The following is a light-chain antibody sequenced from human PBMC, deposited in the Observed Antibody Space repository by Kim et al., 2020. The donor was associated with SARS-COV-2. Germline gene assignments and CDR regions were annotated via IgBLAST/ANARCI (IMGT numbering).Light chain of an antibody. J-gene: IGKJ4*01. CDR3: QQYNNWPPLT. CDR2: GAS. CDR1: QSVSRN. V-gene: IGKV3-15*01. Sequence: SPGESASLSGRASQSVSRNIAWYQQRPGQAPRLLIYGASTRATGIPARFSGSGSGTEFTLTISSLQSEDFAVYYCQQYNNWPPLTFGGGTKVDIK.